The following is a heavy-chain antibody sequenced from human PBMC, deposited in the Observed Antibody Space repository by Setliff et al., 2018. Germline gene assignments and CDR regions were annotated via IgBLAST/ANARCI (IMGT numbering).Heavy chain of an antibody. CDR3: AKRGPYCSGGTCHYYFDY. J-gene: IGHJ4*02. CDR1: GFTFDDYA. CDR2: IRHDGTET. V-gene: IGHV3-7*01. Sequence: GGSLRLSCAASGFTFDDYAMHWVRQAPGKGLEWVANIRHDGTETYYADSVKGRFTISRDNAKNSLYLQMNSLRAEDTAVYYCAKRGPYCSGGTCHYYFDYWGQGTLVTVSS. D-gene: IGHD2-15*01.